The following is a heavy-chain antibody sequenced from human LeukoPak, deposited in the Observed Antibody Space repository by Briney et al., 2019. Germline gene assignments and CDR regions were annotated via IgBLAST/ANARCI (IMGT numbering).Heavy chain of an antibody. J-gene: IGHJ4*02. Sequence: PGGSLRLSCAASGFTFSSHAMSWVRQAPGKGLEWVSSIGGSGKNTFYADAVKGRFTISRDNSKDTLYLQMNSLRVEDTAVYYCAKDLETINPTMDWGQGTLVTVSS. CDR1: GFTFSSHA. V-gene: IGHV3-23*01. CDR2: IGGSGKNT. CDR3: AKDLETINPTMD. D-gene: IGHD3-10*01.